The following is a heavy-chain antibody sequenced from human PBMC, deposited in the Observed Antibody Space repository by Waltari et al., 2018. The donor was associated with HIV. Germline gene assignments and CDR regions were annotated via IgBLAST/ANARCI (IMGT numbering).Heavy chain of an antibody. CDR1: GGTFSSYA. D-gene: IGHD2-15*01. CDR3: ATPTGYCSGGSCFITYGMDV. Sequence: QVQLVQSGAEVKKPGSSVKVSCKASGGTFSSYAISWVRQAPGQGLEWMGGIIPIFGTANYAQKFQGRVTITADKSTSTAYMELSSLRSEDTAVYYCATPTGYCSGGSCFITYGMDVWGQGTTVTVSS. J-gene: IGHJ6*02. V-gene: IGHV1-69*06. CDR2: IIPIFGTA.